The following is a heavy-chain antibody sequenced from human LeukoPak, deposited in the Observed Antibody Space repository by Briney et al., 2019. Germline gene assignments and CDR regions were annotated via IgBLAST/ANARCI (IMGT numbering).Heavy chain of an antibody. V-gene: IGHV4-39*01. J-gene: IGHJ4*02. Sequence: PSETLSLTCTVSGGSISSSSYYWGWIRQPPGKGLEWIGSIYYSGSTYYNPSLKSRVTISVDTSKNQFSLKLSSVTAADTAMYYCASGGGSYSLTDYWGQGTLVTVSS. D-gene: IGHD1-26*01. CDR3: ASGGGSYSLTDY. CDR2: IYYSGST. CDR1: GGSISSSSYY.